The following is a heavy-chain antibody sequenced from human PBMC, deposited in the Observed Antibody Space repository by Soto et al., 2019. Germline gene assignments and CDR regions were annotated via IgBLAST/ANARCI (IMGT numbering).Heavy chain of an antibody. CDR2: IDPDGSDT. CDR1: GFAFSRFP. D-gene: IGHD1-26*01. Sequence: GGSLRLSCAASGFAFSRFPMHWVRQAPGKGLVWVSRIDPDGSDTAYADSVKGRFTISRDNAKNIVYLQMSSLRAEDTALYYCATMAGTYPYWGQGTLVTVSS. J-gene: IGHJ4*02. V-gene: IGHV3-74*01. CDR3: ATMAGTYPY.